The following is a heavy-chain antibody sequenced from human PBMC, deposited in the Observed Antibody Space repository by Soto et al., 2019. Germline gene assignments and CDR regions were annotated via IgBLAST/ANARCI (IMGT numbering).Heavy chain of an antibody. Sequence: EVQLVESGGGLVQPGGSLRLSWAASGFTCSSYWMSLVRQAPGKGLECVANINHDGSQNFYVDSVKGRFTISRDNAKTSLHLRMTGLRYGDAAVYYCGRDDCGGWIRFDDWGRVTLVNVSS. CDR2: INHDGSQN. J-gene: IGHJ4*02. D-gene: IGHD3-16*01. V-gene: IGHV3-7*01. CDR3: GRDDCGGWIRFDD. CDR1: GFTCSSYW.